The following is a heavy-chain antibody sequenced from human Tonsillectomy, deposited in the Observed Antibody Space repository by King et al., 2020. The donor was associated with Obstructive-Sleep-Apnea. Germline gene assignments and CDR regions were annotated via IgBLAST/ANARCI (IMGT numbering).Heavy chain of an antibody. CDR2: IYHSGNT. J-gene: IGHJ6*02. Sequence: VQLQESGPGLVKPSGTLSLTCAVSGGSISSTNWCTWVRQPPGKGLEWIGEIYHSGNTNYNPSLKSRVTISVDKSKNKFSLKMRSVTAADTAVYYCARVTWRQDYRGLDVWGQGTPVTVSS. V-gene: IGHV4-4*02. CDR3: ARVTWRQDYRGLDV. D-gene: IGHD5-18*01. CDR1: GGSISSTNW.